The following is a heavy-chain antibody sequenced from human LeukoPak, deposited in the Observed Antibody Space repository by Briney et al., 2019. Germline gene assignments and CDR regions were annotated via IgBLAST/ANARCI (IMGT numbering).Heavy chain of an antibody. CDR3: ARKGRDGYNYFDY. D-gene: IGHD5-24*01. V-gene: IGHV5-51*01. Sequence: GESLKISCKGSGYSFTSYWIGWVRQMPGKGLEWMGIIYPGGSDTRYSPSFQGQVPISADKSISTAYLQWSSMKASDTAMYYCARKGRDGYNYFDYWGQGTLVTVSS. CDR2: IYPGGSDT. CDR1: GYSFTSYW. J-gene: IGHJ4*02.